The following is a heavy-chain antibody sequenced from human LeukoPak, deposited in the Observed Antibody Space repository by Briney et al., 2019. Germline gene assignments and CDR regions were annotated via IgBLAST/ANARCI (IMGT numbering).Heavy chain of an antibody. CDR1: GFTFSSYG. CDR2: IWYDGSNK. CDR3: ARDGYYEVGYYYYMDV. D-gene: IGHD3-22*01. V-gene: IGHV3-33*01. Sequence: GRSLRVSCAASGFTFSSYGMHWVRQAPGKGLEWVAVIWYDGSNKYYADSVKGRFTISRDNSKNTLYLQMNSLRAEDTAVYYCARDGYYEVGYYYYMDVWGKGTTVTVSS. J-gene: IGHJ6*03.